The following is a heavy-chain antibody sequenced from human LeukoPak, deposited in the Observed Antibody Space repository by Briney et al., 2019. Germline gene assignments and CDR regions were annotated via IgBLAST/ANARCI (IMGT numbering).Heavy chain of an antibody. CDR2: IKQDGSEK. Sequence: QTGGSPRLSCAASGFTFSSYWMSWVRQAPGKGLEWVANIKQDGSEKYYVDSVKGRFTISRDNAKNSLYLQMNSLRAEDTAVYYCARKYYYGSGSYFDYWGQGTLVTVSS. CDR1: GFTFSSYW. V-gene: IGHV3-7*01. CDR3: ARKYYYGSGSYFDY. D-gene: IGHD3-10*01. J-gene: IGHJ4*02.